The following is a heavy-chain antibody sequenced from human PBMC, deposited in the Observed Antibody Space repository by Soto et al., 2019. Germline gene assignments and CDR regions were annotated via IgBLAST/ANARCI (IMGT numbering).Heavy chain of an antibody. D-gene: IGHD2-2*01. V-gene: IGHV3-23*01. J-gene: IGHJ4*02. CDR1: GFTFSDYA. Sequence: EVQLLDSGGGLEQPGGSLRLSCVASGFTFSDYAMSWVRQAPGKGLEWVSSVSSGGDNTYDADSVKGRFAISKDNAKNTVPLQMNSLRAEDTAVYYCARHRGYCSRTSCRFDYWGQGTLVTVSS. CDR3: ARHRGYCSRTSCRFDY. CDR2: VSSGGDNT.